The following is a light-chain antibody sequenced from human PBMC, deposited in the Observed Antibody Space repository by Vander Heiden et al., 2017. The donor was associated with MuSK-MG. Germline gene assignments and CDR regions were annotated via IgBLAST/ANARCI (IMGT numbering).Light chain of an antibody. CDR2: AAT. J-gene: IGKJ3*01. CDR3: QQSDDTPLT. Sequence: DIQMTQSPSSLSASVGDRVTITCRASQSISSYLNWHQQNPGKAPKVLIYAATSLQSGVPSRFSGSGSGTDFTLTISKLQPEDFATYYCQQSDDTPLTFGHGTTVDIK. V-gene: IGKV1-39*01. CDR1: QSISSY.